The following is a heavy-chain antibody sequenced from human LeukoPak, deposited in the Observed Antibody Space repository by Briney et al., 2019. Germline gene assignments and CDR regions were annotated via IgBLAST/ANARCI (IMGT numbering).Heavy chain of an antibody. Sequence: GGSLRLSCAASGFTFSSYAMSWVRQAPGKGLEWVSAISGSGGSTYYADSVKGRFTISRDNSKNTLYLQMNSLRAEDTAVYYCARANYGDYGAHFDYWGQGTLVTVSS. CDR2: ISGSGGST. CDR1: GFTFSSYA. CDR3: ARANYGDYGAHFDY. J-gene: IGHJ4*02. D-gene: IGHD4-17*01. V-gene: IGHV3-23*01.